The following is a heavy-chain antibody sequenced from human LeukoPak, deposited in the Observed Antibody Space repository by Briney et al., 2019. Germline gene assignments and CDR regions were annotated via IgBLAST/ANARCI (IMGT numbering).Heavy chain of an antibody. J-gene: IGHJ4*02. V-gene: IGHV4-34*01. CDR2: INHSGST. CDR1: GGSFSGYY. Sequence: PSETLSLTCAVYGGSFSGYYWSWIRQPPGKGLEWIGEINHSGSTNYNPSLKSRVTISVDTSKNQFSLKLSAVTAADTAVYYCARRLGYCSNWGQGTLVTASS. CDR3: ARRLGYCSN. D-gene: IGHD2-2*01.